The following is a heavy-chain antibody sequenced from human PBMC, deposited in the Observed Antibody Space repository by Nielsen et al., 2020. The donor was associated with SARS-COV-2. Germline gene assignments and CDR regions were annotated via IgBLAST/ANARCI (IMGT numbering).Heavy chain of an antibody. Sequence: GGSLRLSCAASGSTFSSYGRNWVRQAQGRGLVWVSRINSDGSSTSYADSVKGRFTISRDNAKNTLYLQMNSPRAEDTAVYYCASPGLLIWGQGTMVTVSS. J-gene: IGHJ3*02. V-gene: IGHV3-74*01. CDR2: INSDGSST. D-gene: IGHD2-21*01. CDR3: ASPGLLI. CDR1: GSTFSSYG.